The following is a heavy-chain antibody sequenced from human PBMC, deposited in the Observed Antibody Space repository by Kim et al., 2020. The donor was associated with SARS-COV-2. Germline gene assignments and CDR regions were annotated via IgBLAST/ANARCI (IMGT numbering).Heavy chain of an antibody. D-gene: IGHD3-9*01. Sequence: GGSLRLSCAASGFTFSSYSMNWVRQAPGKGLEWVSSISSSSSYIYYADSVKGRFTISRDNAKNSLYLPMNSLRAEDTAVYYCASSVLRYFDWLLGYWGQGTLVTVSS. CDR2: ISSSSSYI. CDR1: GFTFSSYS. J-gene: IGHJ4*02. CDR3: ASSVLRYFDWLLGY. V-gene: IGHV3-21*01.